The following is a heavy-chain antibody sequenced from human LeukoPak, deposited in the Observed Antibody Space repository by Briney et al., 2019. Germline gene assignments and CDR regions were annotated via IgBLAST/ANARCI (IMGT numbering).Heavy chain of an antibody. CDR1: GFTFSSHW. CDR3: AKDRVAVAGPNLFDY. D-gene: IGHD6-19*01. V-gene: IGHV3-7*01. J-gene: IGHJ4*02. CDR2: INQDGSER. Sequence: PGGSLRLSCAASGFTFSSHWMNWVRQAPGKGLEWVAHINQDGSERYYVDSVKGRFTISRDNTKNSLYLQMNSLRDEDTAVYYCAKDRVAVAGPNLFDYWGQGTVVTVSS.